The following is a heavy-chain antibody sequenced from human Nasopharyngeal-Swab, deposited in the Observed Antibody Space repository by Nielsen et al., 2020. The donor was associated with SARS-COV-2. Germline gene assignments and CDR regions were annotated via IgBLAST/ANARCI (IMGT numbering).Heavy chain of an antibody. V-gene: IGHV4-39*01. J-gene: IGHJ5*02. D-gene: IGHD3-22*01. CDR2: IKYSGST. Sequence: SETLSLTCTVSGDSISSGSYYWGWIRQPPGEGLEWIGRIKYSGSTDFNPSLKSRVTISVDTSKNRFSLNLSSVTAADTAVYYCATHYYDSSGYYYWFDPWGQGTLVTVSS. CDR3: ATHYYDSSGYYYWFDP. CDR1: GDSISSGSYY.